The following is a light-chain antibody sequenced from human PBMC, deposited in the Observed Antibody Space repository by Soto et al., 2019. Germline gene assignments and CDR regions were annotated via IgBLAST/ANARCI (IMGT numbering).Light chain of an antibody. V-gene: IGKV1-12*01. CDR2: AAS. Sequence: DIQMTQSPSSVSASVGDRVTITCRASQDISNWLAWYQQKPGKAPKLLIYAASNLQSGVPSRFSGSGSGTDFTLTISSLQPEDFATYYCQQANSFPYTFGQGTKLEIK. CDR1: QDISNW. CDR3: QQANSFPYT. J-gene: IGKJ2*01.